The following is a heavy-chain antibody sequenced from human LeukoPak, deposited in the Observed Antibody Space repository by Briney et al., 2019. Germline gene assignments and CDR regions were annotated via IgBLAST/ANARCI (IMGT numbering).Heavy chain of an antibody. CDR2: IYYTGRT. CDR1: GGSITTTNF. Sequence: SETLSLTCGVSGGSITTTNFWSWVRPPPGGGLEWIGYIYYTGRTNYSPSLKSRVTISVDTSKDQFSLNLISVTDADTAVYFCARVVQTSDWAFDIWGQGTMVTVSS. V-gene: IGHV4-59*01. D-gene: IGHD2-21*01. CDR3: ARVVQTSDWAFDI. J-gene: IGHJ3*02.